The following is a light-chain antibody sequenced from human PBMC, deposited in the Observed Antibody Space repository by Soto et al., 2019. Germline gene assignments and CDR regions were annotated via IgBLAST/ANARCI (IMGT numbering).Light chain of an antibody. CDR1: QSVSSSH. V-gene: IGKV3-20*01. CDR2: AAS. J-gene: IGKJ1*01. CDR3: QQYGSSGT. Sequence: EIVLTQSPGTLSLSTGERAPPSCRASQSVSSSHLAWYQHKPGKAPRLLIYAASSRATGSPDRLSGSGSGTDFTLTIRRLEPEDFAVYYCQQYGSSGTFGQGTKVDIK.